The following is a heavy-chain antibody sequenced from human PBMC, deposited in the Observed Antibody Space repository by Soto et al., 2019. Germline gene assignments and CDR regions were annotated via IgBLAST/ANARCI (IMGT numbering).Heavy chain of an antibody. J-gene: IGHJ4*02. Sequence: EVQLVESGGGLVQPGRSLRLSCAASGFTFDDYAMHWVRQAPGKGLEWVSGISWNSGSIAYADSVKGRFTISRDNAKKSLYLHMNSLRAEDTALYYCAKDIHYGSLWSFDYWGQGTLVTVSS. CDR1: GFTFDDYA. V-gene: IGHV3-9*01. D-gene: IGHD3-10*01. CDR2: ISWNSGSI. CDR3: AKDIHYGSLWSFDY.